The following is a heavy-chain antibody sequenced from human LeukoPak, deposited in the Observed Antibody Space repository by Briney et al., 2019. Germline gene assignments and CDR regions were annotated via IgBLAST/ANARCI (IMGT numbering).Heavy chain of an antibody. V-gene: IGHV3-9*01. D-gene: IGHD3-10*02. CDR1: GFTFDGYA. Sequence: GRSLRLSCAASGFTFDGYAMQWVRQAPGKGLEWVSGISWNSGSIGYADSVKGRFTISRDNAKNSLYLQMNSLRAEDTAVYYCAELGITMIGGVWGKGTTVTISS. J-gene: IGHJ6*04. CDR2: ISWNSGSI. CDR3: AELGITMIGGV.